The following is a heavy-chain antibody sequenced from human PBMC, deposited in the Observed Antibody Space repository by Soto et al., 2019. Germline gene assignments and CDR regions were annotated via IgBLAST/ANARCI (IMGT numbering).Heavy chain of an antibody. J-gene: IGHJ4*02. CDR1: GGSISSYY. V-gene: IGHV4-59*01. Sequence: SETLSLTCTVAGGSISSYYWSWIRQPPGKGLEWIGYIYYSGSTNYNPSLKSRVTISVDTSKNQFPLKLSSVTAADTAVYYCARASGSYYQFDYWGQGTLVTVS. CDR2: IYYSGST. CDR3: ARASGSYYQFDY. D-gene: IGHD1-26*01.